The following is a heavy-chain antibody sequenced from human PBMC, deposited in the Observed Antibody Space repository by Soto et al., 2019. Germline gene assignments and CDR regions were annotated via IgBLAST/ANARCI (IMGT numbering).Heavy chain of an antibody. V-gene: IGHV4-30-4*01. CDR3: ARVPEGGNSDYFDS. J-gene: IGHJ4*02. Sequence: QVQLQESGPGLVKPSQTLSLTCTVSGGSFSSGDYYWSWIRQPPGKGLEWIGYIYYTGSTYYHPSLKSRVTMSVDTSTSQFSLRLSSVTAADTAVYYCARVPEGGNSDYFDSWGQGTLVTVSS. D-gene: IGHD2-21*02. CDR2: IYYTGST. CDR1: GGSFSSGDYY.